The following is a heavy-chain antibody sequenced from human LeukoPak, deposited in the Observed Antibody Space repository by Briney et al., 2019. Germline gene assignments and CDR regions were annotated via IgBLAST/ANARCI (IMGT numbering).Heavy chain of an antibody. CDR3: AKDADPSLDY. Sequence: GGSLRLSCAASGFTFSSYGMHWVRQAPGKRLEWVAVISYDGSNKYYADSVKGRFTISRDNSKNALYLQMNSLRAEDTAVYYCAKDADPSLDYWGQGTLVTVSS. J-gene: IGHJ4*02. V-gene: IGHV3-30*18. CDR2: ISYDGSNK. CDR1: GFTFSSYG.